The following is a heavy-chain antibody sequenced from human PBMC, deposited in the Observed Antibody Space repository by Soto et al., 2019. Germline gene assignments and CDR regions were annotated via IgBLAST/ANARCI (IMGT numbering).Heavy chain of an antibody. J-gene: IGHJ3*02. CDR1: GGSISSGGYS. Sequence: SETLSLTCAVSGGSISSGGYSWSWIRQPPGKGLEWIGYIYHSGSTYYNPSLKSRVTISVDRSKNQFSLKLSSVTAADTAVYYCARAYYPWADAFDNWGQGTMVTVSS. V-gene: IGHV4-30-2*01. CDR3: ARAYYPWADAFDN. CDR2: IYHSGST. D-gene: IGHD3-16*01.